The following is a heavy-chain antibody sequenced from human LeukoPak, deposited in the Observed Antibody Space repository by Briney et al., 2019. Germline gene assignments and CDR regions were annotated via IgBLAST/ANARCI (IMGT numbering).Heavy chain of an antibody. CDR3: ARGEYYYGSGSYLFDY. CDR1: GYSISSGYY. V-gene: IGHV4-4*07. J-gene: IGHJ4*02. Sequence: SETLSLTCTVSGYSISSGYYWSWIRQPAGKGLEWIGRIYTSGSTNYNPSLKSRVTMSVDTSKNQFSLKLSSVTAADTAVYYCARGEYYYGSGSYLFDYWGQGTLVTVSS. D-gene: IGHD3-10*01. CDR2: IYTSGST.